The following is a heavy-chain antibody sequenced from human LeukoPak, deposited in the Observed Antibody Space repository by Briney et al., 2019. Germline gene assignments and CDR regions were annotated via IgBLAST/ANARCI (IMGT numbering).Heavy chain of an antibody. CDR3: AGGERGSSGSFDY. CDR1: GFTFSSYS. CDR2: ISSSSRYI. D-gene: IGHD6-25*01. J-gene: IGHJ4*02. Sequence: GGSLRLSCAASGFTFSSYSMNWVRQAPGKGLEWGSSISSSSRYIYYADSVKGRFTISRDNAKNSLYLQMNSLRAEDTPVYYCAGGERGSSGSFDYWGRGTLVTVS. V-gene: IGHV3-21*01.